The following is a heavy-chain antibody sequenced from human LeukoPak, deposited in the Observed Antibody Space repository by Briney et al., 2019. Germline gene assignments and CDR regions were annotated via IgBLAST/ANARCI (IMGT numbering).Heavy chain of an antibody. V-gene: IGHV3-48*03. CDR2: ISSSGSTI. Sequence: GGSLRLSCAASGFTFSSYEMNWVRQAPGKGLGWVSYISSSGSTIYYADSVKGRFTISRDNAKNSLYLQMNSLRAEDTAVYYCAKRGDSSGWYSDYWGQGTLVTVSS. CDR3: AKRGDSSGWYSDY. J-gene: IGHJ4*02. D-gene: IGHD6-19*01. CDR1: GFTFSSYE.